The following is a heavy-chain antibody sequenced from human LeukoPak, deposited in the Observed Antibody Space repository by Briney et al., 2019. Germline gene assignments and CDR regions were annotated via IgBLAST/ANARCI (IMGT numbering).Heavy chain of an antibody. CDR1: GGSISSSNW. CDR3: ARDQGGYSGYDRSFDY. J-gene: IGHJ4*02. V-gene: IGHV4-4*02. CDR2: LYHSGST. Sequence: PSGTLSLTCAVSGGSISSSNWWSWVRQPPGKGLEWIGELYHSGSTNYNPSLKSRVTISVDKYKNQFSLKLSSVTTADPAVSYCARDQGGYSGYDRSFDYWGQGTLVTVSS. D-gene: IGHD5-12*01.